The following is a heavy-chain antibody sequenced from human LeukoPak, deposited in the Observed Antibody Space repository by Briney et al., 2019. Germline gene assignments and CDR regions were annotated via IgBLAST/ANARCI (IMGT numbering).Heavy chain of an antibody. CDR2: INSGGSTI. D-gene: IGHD5-18*01. V-gene: IGHV3-48*03. CDR3: AKEDTAMVNYYYYMDV. Sequence: PGGSLRLSCAASGFTFSSYEMNWVRQAPGKGLEWVSYINSGGSTIYCADSVKGRFTISRDNAKNSLYLQMNSLRAEDTAVYYCAKEDTAMVNYYYYMDVWGKGTTVTISS. J-gene: IGHJ6*03. CDR1: GFTFSSYE.